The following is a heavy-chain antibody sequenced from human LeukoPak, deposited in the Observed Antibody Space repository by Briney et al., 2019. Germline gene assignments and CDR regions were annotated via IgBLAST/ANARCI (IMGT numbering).Heavy chain of an antibody. CDR2: INHSGSI. D-gene: IGHD5-24*01. V-gene: IGHV4-34*01. CDR1: GFTFSSYW. CDR3: ARHRSGWLQSSFDY. J-gene: IGHJ4*02. Sequence: GSLRLSCAASGFTFSSYWMHWVRQAPGKGLEWIGEINHSGSINYNPALKSRVTISVDTSKNQFSLKLSSVTAADTAVYYCARHRSGWLQSSFDYWGQGTLVTVSS.